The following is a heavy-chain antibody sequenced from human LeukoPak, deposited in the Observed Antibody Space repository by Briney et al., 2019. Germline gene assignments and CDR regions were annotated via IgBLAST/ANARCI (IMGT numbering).Heavy chain of an antibody. CDR3: ARTYDSPGYYSPDYYYMDV. J-gene: IGHJ6*03. V-gene: IGHV4-34*01. Sequence: SETLSLTCAVYGGSFSGYYWSWIRQPPGKGLEWIGEINHSGSTNYSPSLKSRVTMSVDTSNNEFSLKLNSVTAADTAVYYCARTYDSPGYYSPDYYYMDVWGKGTTVTISS. CDR2: INHSGST. CDR1: GGSFSGYY. D-gene: IGHD3-22*01.